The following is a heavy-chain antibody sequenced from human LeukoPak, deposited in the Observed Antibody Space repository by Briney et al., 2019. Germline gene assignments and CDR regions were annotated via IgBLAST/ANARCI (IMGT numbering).Heavy chain of an antibody. J-gene: IGHJ4*02. D-gene: IGHD2-2*01. CDR1: GFPFSDFG. CDR3: AKRNAYYFHY. Sequence: GGSLRLSCAASGFPFSDFGIHWVRQAPGKGLEWVSVISDIGDSTYYADSVKGRFTVSRDNSKNTLYLQMNSLRAEDTAVYYCAKRNAYYFHYWGQGALVTVSS. CDR2: ISDIGDST. V-gene: IGHV3-23*01.